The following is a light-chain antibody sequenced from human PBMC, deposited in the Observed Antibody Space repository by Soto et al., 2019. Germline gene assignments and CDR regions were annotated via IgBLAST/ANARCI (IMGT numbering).Light chain of an antibody. CDR1: QSVSSN. CDR2: GAS. V-gene: IGKV3-15*01. CDR3: QQYNDWPRT. Sequence: EIVLTQSPATLSLSPGERATLSCRASQSVSSNLAWYQQKAGQAPRLLIYGASTRATGIPARFSGSGSGTEFTLTISSLQSEDFAVYYCQQYNDWPRTFGRGTKVDI. J-gene: IGKJ4*02.